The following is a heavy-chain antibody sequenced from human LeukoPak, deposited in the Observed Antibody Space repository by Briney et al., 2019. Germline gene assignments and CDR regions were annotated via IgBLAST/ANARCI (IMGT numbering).Heavy chain of an antibody. CDR3: ARRVRGVVDY. Sequence: SETLSLTCTVSGASISTTSYYWGWVRQPPGKGLEWIGSVYYTGSTYYNPSLKSRVTISIDTSKSQFSLRLTSVTAADTAVYFCARRVRGVVDYWGQGALVTASS. CDR1: GASISTTSYY. V-gene: IGHV4-39*01. CDR2: VYYTGST. J-gene: IGHJ4*02. D-gene: IGHD3-10*01.